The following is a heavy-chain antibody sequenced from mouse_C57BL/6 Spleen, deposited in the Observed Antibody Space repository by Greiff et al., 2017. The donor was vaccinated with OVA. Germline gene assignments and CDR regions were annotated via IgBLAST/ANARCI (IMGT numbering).Heavy chain of an antibody. CDR1: GYAFSSSW. CDR2: IYPGDGDT. CDR3: ARGEYDYDSYAMDY. V-gene: IGHV1-82*01. Sequence: VQLKESGPELVKPGASVKISCKASGYAFSSSWMNWVKQRPGKGLEWIGRIYPGDGDTNYNGKFKGKATLTADKSSSTAYMQLSSLTSEDSAVYFCARGEYDYDSYAMDYWGQGTSVTVSS. J-gene: IGHJ4*01. D-gene: IGHD2-4*01.